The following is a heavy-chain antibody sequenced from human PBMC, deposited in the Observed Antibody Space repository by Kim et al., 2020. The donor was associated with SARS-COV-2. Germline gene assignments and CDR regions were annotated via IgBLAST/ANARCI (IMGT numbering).Heavy chain of an antibody. J-gene: IGHJ5*02. D-gene: IGHD2-21*01. CDR2: INPDGSAR. Sequence: GGSLRLSCATSGFTISEYWMTWVRLAPGKGLEWVANINPDGSARYCVDSVKGRFTISRDNADNSLYLDMNGLTAEDTAIYYCSRYSRDRLDLWGQGILVTVSS. V-gene: IGHV3-7*01. CDR3: SRYSRDRLDL. CDR1: GFTISEYW.